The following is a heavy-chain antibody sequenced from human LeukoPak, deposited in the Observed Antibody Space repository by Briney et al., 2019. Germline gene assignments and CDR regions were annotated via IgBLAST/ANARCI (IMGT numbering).Heavy chain of an antibody. CDR3: AKEKGSLRSYDSSGYLYYFDY. Sequence: GGSLRLSCAASGFTFDDYAMHWVRQAPGKGLEWVSGISWNSGSIGYADSVKGRFTISRDNSKNTLYLQMNSLRAEDTAVYYCAKEKGSLRSYDSSGYLYYFDYWGQGTLVTVSS. D-gene: IGHD3-22*01. CDR1: GFTFDDYA. V-gene: IGHV3-9*01. J-gene: IGHJ4*02. CDR2: ISWNSGSI.